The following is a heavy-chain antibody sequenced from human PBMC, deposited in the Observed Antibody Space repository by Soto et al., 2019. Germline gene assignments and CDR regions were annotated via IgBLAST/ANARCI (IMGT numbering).Heavy chain of an antibody. Sequence: GGSLRLSCAASGFTFSSYWMSWVRQAPGKGLEWVANIKQDGSEKYYVDSVKGRFTISRDNAKNSLYLQMNSLRAEDTAVYYCARGGYNWNSQTEEAFDIWGQGTMVTVSS. CDR2: IKQDGSEK. CDR3: ARGGYNWNSQTEEAFDI. D-gene: IGHD1-7*01. J-gene: IGHJ3*02. CDR1: GFTFSSYW. V-gene: IGHV3-7*01.